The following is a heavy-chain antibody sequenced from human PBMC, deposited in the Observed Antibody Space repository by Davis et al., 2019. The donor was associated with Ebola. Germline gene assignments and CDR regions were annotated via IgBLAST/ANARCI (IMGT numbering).Heavy chain of an antibody. J-gene: IGHJ4*02. CDR3: ARADGFSSSWYLFDY. D-gene: IGHD6-13*01. Sequence: PGGSLRLSCAAIAFNFGSYGMHWVRQSPGKGLEGVAAISFDESTQYYADSVKGRFTISRDNSENTLYLQMNGLRAEDTAVYYCARADGFSSSWYLFDYWGQGTLVTVSS. V-gene: IGHV3-30*03. CDR1: AFNFGSYG. CDR2: ISFDESTQ.